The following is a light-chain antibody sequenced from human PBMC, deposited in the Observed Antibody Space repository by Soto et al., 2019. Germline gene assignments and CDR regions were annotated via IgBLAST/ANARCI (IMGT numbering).Light chain of an antibody. CDR1: SSNIGSNT. J-gene: IGLJ2*01. V-gene: IGLV1-44*01. Sequence: QAVVTQPPSASGTPGQRVTISCSGSSSNIGSNTVNWYQQLPGTAPKLLIYSKNQRPSGVPDRFSGSKSGTSASLAISGLQSEDEADYYCAAWDDSLNGVVFGGGTKLTVL. CDR3: AAWDDSLNGVV. CDR2: SKN.